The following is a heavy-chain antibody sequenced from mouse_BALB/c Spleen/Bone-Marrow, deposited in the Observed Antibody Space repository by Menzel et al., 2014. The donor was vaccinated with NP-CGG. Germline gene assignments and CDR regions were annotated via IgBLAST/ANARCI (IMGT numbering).Heavy chain of an antibody. CDR1: GYTFSSYW. V-gene: IGHV1-7*01. CDR2: INPSTGYT. D-gene: IGHD1-2*01. J-gene: IGHJ2*01. Sequence: QLQQSGAELAKPGASVKMSCKASGYTFSSYWMHWVKQRPGQGLEWIGYINPSTGYTVYNQKFKDKATLTADKSSSTAYMQLSSLTSEDSAVYYCARSPHYYDLDYWGQGTTLTVSS. CDR3: ARSPHYYDLDY.